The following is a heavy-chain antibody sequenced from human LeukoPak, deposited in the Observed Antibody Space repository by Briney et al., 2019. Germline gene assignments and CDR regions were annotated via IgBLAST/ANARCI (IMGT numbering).Heavy chain of an antibody. CDR2: IYYSGST. D-gene: IGHD3-10*01. CDR3: ARGYTMVRDYGMDV. CDR1: GGXISSYY. Sequence: SETLSLTCTVSGGXISSYYCSWIRQPPGKGLEWIGYIYYSGSTNYNPSLKSRVTISVDTSKNQFSLKLSTVTAADTAVYYCARGYTMVRDYGMDVWGQGTTVTVSS. J-gene: IGHJ6*02. V-gene: IGHV4-59*01.